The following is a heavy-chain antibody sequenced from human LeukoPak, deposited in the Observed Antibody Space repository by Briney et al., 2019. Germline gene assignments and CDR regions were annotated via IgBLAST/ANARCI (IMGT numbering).Heavy chain of an antibody. V-gene: IGHV3-21*01. D-gene: IGHD6-19*01. Sequence: GGSLRLSCAASRFALNSYSLAWVRQAPGKGLEWVSSISSTSAYIHYADSVKGRFTISRDNIDNVVYLQMSSLRAEDTAVYYCAKVRGHSSGWYHTYDYWGQGTLVTVSS. CDR3: AKVRGHSSGWYHTYDY. J-gene: IGHJ4*02. CDR2: ISSTSAYI. CDR1: RFALNSYS.